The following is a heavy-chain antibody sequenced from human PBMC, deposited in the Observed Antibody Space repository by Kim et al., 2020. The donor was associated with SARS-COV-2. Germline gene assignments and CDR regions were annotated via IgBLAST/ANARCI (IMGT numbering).Heavy chain of an antibody. V-gene: IGHV3-33*01. J-gene: IGHJ5*02. Sequence: YSDSVKGRFTISRDNSKNTLYLQMNSLRAEDTAVYYCARSMVRGGFWFDPWGQGTLVTVSS. D-gene: IGHD3-10*01. CDR3: ARSMVRGGFWFDP.